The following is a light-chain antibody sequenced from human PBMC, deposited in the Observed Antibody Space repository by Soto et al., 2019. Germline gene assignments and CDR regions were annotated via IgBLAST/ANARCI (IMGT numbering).Light chain of an antibody. Sequence: QSALTQPASVSGSPGQSITISCTGTSSDVGGYNYVSWYQQHPGKPPKLMIYEVSNRPSGVSNRFSGSKSGNTASLTISGLQAEDEADYYCSSYTSRSTLDYVFGSGTKLTVL. CDR3: SSYTSRSTLDYV. J-gene: IGLJ1*01. CDR1: SSDVGGYNY. V-gene: IGLV2-14*01. CDR2: EVS.